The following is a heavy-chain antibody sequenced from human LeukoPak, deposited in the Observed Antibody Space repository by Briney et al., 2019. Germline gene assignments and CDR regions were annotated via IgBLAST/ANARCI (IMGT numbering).Heavy chain of an antibody. V-gene: IGHV4-59*01. CDR3: ASAPLYGGFDY. D-gene: IGHD4-23*01. J-gene: IGHJ4*02. Sequence: PSETLSLTCTVSGGSISSYYWSWTRQPPGKGLEWIGYIYYSGSTNYNPSLRSRVTISVDTSKNQFSLKLSSVTAAGPAVYYCASAPLYGGFDYWGQGTLVTVSS. CDR2: IYYSGST. CDR1: GGSISSYY.